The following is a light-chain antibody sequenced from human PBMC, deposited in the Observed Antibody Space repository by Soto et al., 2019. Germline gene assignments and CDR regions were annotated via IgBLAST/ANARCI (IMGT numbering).Light chain of an antibody. Sequence: QSALTQPGAVAGSPGQSVTSSCTGTSSDVGCYNYVSCYQQHTGKAPKLMIYDVSKQPSGDHYRFSVSKSSNTASLTISELQAEDEADYYCYSHAGTYSSLFGTGTKVTVL. CDR2: DVS. CDR1: SSDVGCYNY. V-gene: IGLV2-11*01. J-gene: IGLJ1*01. CDR3: YSHAGTYSSL.